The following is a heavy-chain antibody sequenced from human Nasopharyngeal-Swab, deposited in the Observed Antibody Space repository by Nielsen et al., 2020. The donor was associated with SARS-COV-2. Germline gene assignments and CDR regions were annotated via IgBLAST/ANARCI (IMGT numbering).Heavy chain of an antibody. CDR2: ISYDGSNK. J-gene: IGHJ6*02. CDR3: AKDRDSGDDSDDYYHYYGMDV. V-gene: IGHV3-30*04. D-gene: IGHD5-12*01. Sequence: GESLKISCAASGFIFSSYAMHWVRQAPGKGLEWVAVISYDGSNKYYADSVKGRFTISRDNSKSTLYLQMNSLRAEDTAIYYCAKDRDSGDDSDDYYHYYGMDVWGQGTTVTVSS. CDR1: GFIFSSYA.